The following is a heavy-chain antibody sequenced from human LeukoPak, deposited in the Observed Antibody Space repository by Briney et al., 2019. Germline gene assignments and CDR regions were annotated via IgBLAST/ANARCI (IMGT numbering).Heavy chain of an antibody. D-gene: IGHD3-22*01. Sequence: SVNVSCTASGGTFSSYATSWARQAPGQGLEWMGGIIPIFGTANYAQKFQGRVTITADESTSTAYMELSSLRSEDTAVYYCAREGYYYDSSGYYFDYWGQGTLVTVSS. V-gene: IGHV1-69*13. CDR3: AREGYYYDSSGYYFDY. CDR1: GGTFSSYA. J-gene: IGHJ4*02. CDR2: IIPIFGTA.